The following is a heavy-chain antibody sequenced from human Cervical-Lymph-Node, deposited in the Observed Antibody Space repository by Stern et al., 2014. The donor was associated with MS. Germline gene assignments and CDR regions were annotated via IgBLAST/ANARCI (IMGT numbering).Heavy chain of an antibody. CDR3: ARVDCSGTNCFYYYYGMDV. Sequence: EVQLVQSGGGLVKPGGSLRLSCEASGFTFNSYSMNWVRQAPGKGLEWVSSISVGTDYIYYADSVKGRFPISRDNAKNSLFLQMNTLRAEDTGVYYCARVDCSGTNCFYYYYGMDVWGQGTTVTVSS. J-gene: IGHJ6*02. CDR1: GFTFNSYS. V-gene: IGHV3-21*01. CDR2: ISVGTDYI. D-gene: IGHD2-2*01.